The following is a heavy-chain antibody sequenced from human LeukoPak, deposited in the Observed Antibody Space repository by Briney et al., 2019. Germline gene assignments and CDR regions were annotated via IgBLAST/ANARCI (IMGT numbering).Heavy chain of an antibody. CDR1: GGSFSGYY. CDR2: INHSVST. J-gene: IGHJ5*02. D-gene: IGHD5-18*01. V-gene: IGHV4-34*01. Sequence: PSETLSLTCAVYGGSFSGYYWSWIRQPPGKGPEWIGEINHSVSTNYNPSLKSRVTISVDTSKNQFPLKLSSVTAADTAVYYCARDPKRGYSYGPWGQGTLVTVSS. CDR3: ARDPKRGYSYGP.